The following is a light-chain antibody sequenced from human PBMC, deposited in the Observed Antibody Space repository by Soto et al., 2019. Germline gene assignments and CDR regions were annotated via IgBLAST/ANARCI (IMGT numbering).Light chain of an antibody. J-gene: IGLJ1*01. CDR3: SSYTSSSTLC. V-gene: IGLV2-14*03. CDR2: DVN. Sequence: QSALTQPASVSGSPGQSITISCTGTSSDVGGYNYVSWYQHHPGKAPKLMIYDVNNRPSGVSTRFSGSKSGNTASLTISGLQADDEADYFCSSYTSSSTLCFGTGTKLTVL. CDR1: SSDVGGYNY.